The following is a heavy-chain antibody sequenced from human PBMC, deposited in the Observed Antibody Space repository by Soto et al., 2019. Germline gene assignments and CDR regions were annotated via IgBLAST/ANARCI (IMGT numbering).Heavy chain of an antibody. D-gene: IGHD5-18*01. CDR3: AKGIRGYYFFDY. V-gene: IGHV3-23*01. J-gene: IGHJ4*02. CDR2: ISDSGGST. Sequence: GGSLRLSCAASGFTFPADSMNWVRQAPGRGLEWVSGISDSGGSTYYADSVKGRFTISRDNSKNTLYLQMNSLRAEDTAVYFCAKGIRGYYFFDYWGQGTLVTVSS. CDR1: GFTFPADS.